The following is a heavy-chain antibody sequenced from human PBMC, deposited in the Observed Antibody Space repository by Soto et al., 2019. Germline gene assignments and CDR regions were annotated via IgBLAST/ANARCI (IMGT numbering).Heavy chain of an antibody. Sequence: QVQLVQSGAEVKKPGASVNVSCKTSGYTFTSYAINWVRQAPGQRLEWMGWINADNGNTKYSQKFQGRVTITRDTSASTAYMELRGLRSEDTAIYYCARDVFSSAWPYYMDVWGKGTTVSVSS. D-gene: IGHD6-19*01. J-gene: IGHJ6*03. V-gene: IGHV1-3*01. CDR1: GYTFTSYA. CDR2: INADNGNT. CDR3: ARDVFSSAWPYYMDV.